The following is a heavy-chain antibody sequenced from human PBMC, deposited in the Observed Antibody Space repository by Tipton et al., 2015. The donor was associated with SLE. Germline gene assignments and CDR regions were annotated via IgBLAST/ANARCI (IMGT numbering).Heavy chain of an antibody. CDR3: AGGLIVSRPPYFDS. V-gene: IGHV4-38-2*01. CDR1: GYSISSGYY. J-gene: IGHJ4*02. D-gene: IGHD5/OR15-5a*01. CDR2: FYHSGST. Sequence: TLSLTCAVSGYSISSGYYWTWIRQPPGTGLEWIGRFYHSGSTYYNPSLKSQVNTSVDMSKNKFSLKMTSVTAADTAVYYCAGGLIVSRPPYFDSWGQGTLVIVSS.